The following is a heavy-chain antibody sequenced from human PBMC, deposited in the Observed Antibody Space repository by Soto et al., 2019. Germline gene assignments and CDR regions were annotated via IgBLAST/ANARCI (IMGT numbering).Heavy chain of an antibody. CDR2: INFGGGEK. Sequence: PGGSLRLSCAASGFTFSSYWMSWVRQAPGRSLEWVANINFGGGEKYHVDSVEGRFDISRDNPKNSLYLEMNSLRAEDTAVYYCVRGDGDYNDGNGYLARHWGQGTLVTVSS. CDR3: VRGDGDYNDGNGYLARH. D-gene: IGHD5-18*01. V-gene: IGHV3-7*04. J-gene: IGHJ4*02. CDR1: GFTFSSYW.